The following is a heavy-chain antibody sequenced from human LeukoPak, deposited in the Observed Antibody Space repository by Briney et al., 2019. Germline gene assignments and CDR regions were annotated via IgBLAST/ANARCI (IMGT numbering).Heavy chain of an antibody. V-gene: IGHV4-4*07. CDR2: IYTSGST. CDR3: ARDTVVPATTNWFDP. J-gene: IGHJ5*02. CDR1: GGSISSYY. D-gene: IGHD2-2*01. Sequence: KPSETLSLTCTVSGGSISSYYWSWIRQPAGKGLEWIGRIYTSGSTNYNPSLKSRVTMSVDTSKNQFSLKLSSVTAADTAVYYCARDTVVPATTNWFDPWGQGTLVTVSS.